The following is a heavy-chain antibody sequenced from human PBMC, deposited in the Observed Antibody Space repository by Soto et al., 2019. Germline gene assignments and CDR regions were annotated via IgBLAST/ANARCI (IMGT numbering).Heavy chain of an antibody. CDR2: ISGSGSNT. CDR1: GFTFTSYA. Sequence: GGSLRLSCAGSGFTFTSYAMSWVRLTPGKGLEWVSAISGSGSNTFYADSVRGRFTISRDNSKNTVFLQMNNLRAEDTAVYFCARDRATFDYWGQGTRVTVSS. J-gene: IGHJ4*02. CDR3: ARDRATFDY. V-gene: IGHV3-23*01. D-gene: IGHD1-26*01.